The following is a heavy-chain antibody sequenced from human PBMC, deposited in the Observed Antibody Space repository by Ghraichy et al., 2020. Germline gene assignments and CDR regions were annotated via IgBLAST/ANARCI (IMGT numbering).Heavy chain of an antibody. CDR1: GYTFASYW. CDR2: TSPGDSEI. D-gene: IGHD6-19*01. J-gene: IGHJ6*02. Sequence: GESLNISCKGSGYTFASYWIGWVRQMPGKGLEWLGDTSPGDSEIRYNPSFQGQVTISAEKSNDSAYLQWCSLRASDTATYYCARHGSSGWYAHKHNYYDMNVWGQETTVTVSS. V-gene: IGHV5-51*01. CDR3: ARHGSSGWYAHKHNYYDMNV.